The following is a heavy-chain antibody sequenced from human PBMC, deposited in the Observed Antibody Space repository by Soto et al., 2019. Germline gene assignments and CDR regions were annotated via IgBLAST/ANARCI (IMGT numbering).Heavy chain of an antibody. CDR1: GFTFSDYA. CDR2: MSGRGGSV. CDR3: AKTYGSNWLLDY. D-gene: IGHD6-13*01. Sequence: EVQLLESGGGLVQPWGSLRLSCAGSGFTFSDYAISWVRQAPGKGLEWVSAMSGRGGSVYYADSVKGRFTISRDNSKNTVYLQMSSLRGEDTAIYYCAKTYGSNWLLDYWGRGTLVTVSS. J-gene: IGHJ4*02. V-gene: IGHV3-23*01.